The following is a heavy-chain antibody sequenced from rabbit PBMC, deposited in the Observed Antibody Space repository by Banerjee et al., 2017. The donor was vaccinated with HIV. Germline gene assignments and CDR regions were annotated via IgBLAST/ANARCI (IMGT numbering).Heavy chain of an antibody. CDR2: IYAGSSGST. V-gene: IGHV1S40*01. Sequence: QSLEESGGDLVKPGASLTLTCTASGFSFSSSYYMCWVRQAPGKGLEWIACIYAGSSGSTYYASWAKGRFTISKTSSTTVTLQMTSLTAADTATYFCARSAGYAAYGYANLWGPGTLVTVS. D-gene: IGHD6-1*01. CDR1: GFSFSSSYY. J-gene: IGHJ4*01. CDR3: ARSAGYAAYGYANL.